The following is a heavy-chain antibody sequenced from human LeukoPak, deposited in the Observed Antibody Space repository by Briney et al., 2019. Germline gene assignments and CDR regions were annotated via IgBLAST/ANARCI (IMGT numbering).Heavy chain of an antibody. CDR2: TYSSGST. CDR3: ARDVYTGRYYLDY. Sequence: GGSLRLSCAASGFTVSSNYMSWVRQAPGKGLEWVSVTYSSGSTYYADSVKCRFTISRDNSKNTLDLQMNSLRAEDTAVYYCARDVYTGRYYLDYWGQGTLVTVSS. CDR1: GFTVSSNY. V-gene: IGHV3-53*01. D-gene: IGHD1-26*01. J-gene: IGHJ4*02.